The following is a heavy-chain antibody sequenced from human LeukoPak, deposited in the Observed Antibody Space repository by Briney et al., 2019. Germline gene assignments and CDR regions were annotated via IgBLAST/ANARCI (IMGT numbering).Heavy chain of an antibody. D-gene: IGHD4-17*01. CDR2: ISSSSSTI. CDR1: GFTFSSYS. V-gene: IGHV3-48*01. Sequence: PGGSLRLSCAASGFTFSSYSMNWVRQAPGKGLEWVSYISSSSSTIYYADSVKGRFTISRDNAKNSLYLQMNSLRAEDTAVYYCARDRHDYGDYFDAFDIWGQGTMVTVSS. J-gene: IGHJ3*02. CDR3: ARDRHDYGDYFDAFDI.